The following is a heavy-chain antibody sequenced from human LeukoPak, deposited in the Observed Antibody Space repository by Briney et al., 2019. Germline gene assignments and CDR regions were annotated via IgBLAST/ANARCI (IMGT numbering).Heavy chain of an antibody. CDR2: IWYDGSDK. CDR1: GFTFSSYG. CDR3: ARKWELPDY. D-gene: IGHD1-26*01. J-gene: IGHJ4*02. V-gene: IGHV3-33*01. Sequence: GGGLRLSCAASGFTFSSYGMHWVRQAPGKGLEWVAVIWYDGSDKYYADSVKGRFTISRDNSKNTLYLQMNSLRAEDTAVYYCARKWELPDYWGQGTLVTVSS.